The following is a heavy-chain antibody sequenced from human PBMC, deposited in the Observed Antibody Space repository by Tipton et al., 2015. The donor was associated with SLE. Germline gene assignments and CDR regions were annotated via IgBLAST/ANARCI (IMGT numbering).Heavy chain of an antibody. CDR1: GGSISSSSYY. CDR2: IYYSGST. Sequence: LRLSCTVSGGSISSSSYYWGWIRQPPGKGLEWIGSIYYSGSTYYNPSLKSRVTISVDTSKNQFSLKVSSVTAADTAVYFCTRSLYNTNWFWFDPWGQGTLVIVSS. V-gene: IGHV4-39*07. CDR3: TRSLYNTNWFWFDP. J-gene: IGHJ5*02. D-gene: IGHD6-13*01.